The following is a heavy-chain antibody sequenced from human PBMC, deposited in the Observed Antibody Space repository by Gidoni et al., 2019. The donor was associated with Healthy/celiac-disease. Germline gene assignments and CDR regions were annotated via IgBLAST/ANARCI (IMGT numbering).Heavy chain of an antibody. J-gene: IGHJ4*02. Sequence: GRFTISRDNSKNTLYLQMNSLRAEDTAVYYCAKDAGGKRWLQLNPDYFDYWGQGTLVTVSS. CDR3: AKDAGGKRWLQLNPDYFDY. D-gene: IGHD5-12*01. V-gene: IGHV3-23*01.